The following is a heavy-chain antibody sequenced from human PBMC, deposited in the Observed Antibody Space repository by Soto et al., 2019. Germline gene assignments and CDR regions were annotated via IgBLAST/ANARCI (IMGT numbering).Heavy chain of an antibody. CDR2: IKGKPDGGAT. Sequence: PGGSLRLSCAAYGFTFNTAWLTWVRQAPGKGLEWVGRIKGKPDGGATDYAALVEGRFMISRDDSQNTVFLQMNSLKTDDTAVYYCTAGSPFNYWGPGTLVTVSS. V-gene: IGHV3-15*01. CDR3: TAGSPFNY. J-gene: IGHJ4*02. CDR1: GFTFNTAW.